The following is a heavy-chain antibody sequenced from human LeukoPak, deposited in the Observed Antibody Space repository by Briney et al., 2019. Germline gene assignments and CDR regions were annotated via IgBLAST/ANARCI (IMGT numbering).Heavy chain of an antibody. J-gene: IGHJ5*02. D-gene: IGHD3-10*01. CDR1: GFTFSSYA. V-gene: IGHV3-30-3*01. CDR2: ISYDGSNR. CDR3: ARGSITKWFDP. Sequence: GRSLRLSCAASGFTFSSYAMHWVRQAPGKGLEWVAVISYDGSNRYYADSVKGRFTISRDNSKNTLYLQMNSLRAEDTAVYYCARGSITKWFDPWGQGTLVTVSS.